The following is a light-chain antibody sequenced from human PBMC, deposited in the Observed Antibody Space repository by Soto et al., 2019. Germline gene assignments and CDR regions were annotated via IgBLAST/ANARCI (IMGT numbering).Light chain of an antibody. J-gene: IGKJ1*01. CDR3: QQYGEKTWT. CDR2: GAS. CDR1: QSVGSTY. Sequence: EILLTQSPGTLSLSPGERATLSCRASQSVGSTYLAWYQKKPGQAPRLLIYGASSRATAIPERLSGSGYGTDLTITISRLEHEDFEVYYCQQYGEKTWTFGHGTKVDI. V-gene: IGKV3-20*01.